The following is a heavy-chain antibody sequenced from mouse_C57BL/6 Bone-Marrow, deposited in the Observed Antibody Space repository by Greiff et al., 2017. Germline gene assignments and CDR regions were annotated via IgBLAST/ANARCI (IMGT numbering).Heavy chain of an antibody. CDR3: ASTGTWFAY. CDR2: IYPGSGST. D-gene: IGHD4-1*02. J-gene: IGHJ3*01. CDR1: GYTFTSYW. V-gene: IGHV1-55*01. Sequence: QVQLQQPGAELVKPGASVKMSCKASGYTFTSYWITWVKQRPGQGLEWIGDIYPGSGSTNYNEKFKSKATLTVDKSSSTAYMQLSSLTSEDSAVYYCASTGTWFAYWGQGTLVTVSA.